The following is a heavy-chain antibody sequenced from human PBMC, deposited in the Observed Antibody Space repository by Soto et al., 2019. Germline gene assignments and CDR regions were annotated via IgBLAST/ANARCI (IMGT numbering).Heavy chain of an antibody. CDR1: GFTFSSYA. J-gene: IGHJ4*02. Sequence: LRLSCAASGFTFSSYAMHWVRQAPGKGLEWVAVISYDGSNKYYADSVKGRFTISRDNSKNTLYLQMNSLRAEDTAVYYCASSGLAACWGQGTLVTVSS. CDR3: ASSGLAAC. D-gene: IGHD6-13*01. CDR2: ISYDGSNK. V-gene: IGHV3-30-3*01.